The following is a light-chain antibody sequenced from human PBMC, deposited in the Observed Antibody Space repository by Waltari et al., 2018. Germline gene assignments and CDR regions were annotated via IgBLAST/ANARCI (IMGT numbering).Light chain of an antibody. CDR3: TSYAVTKVV. V-gene: IGLV2-8*01. CDR2: AVT. J-gene: IGLJ2*01. Sequence: QSVLTQPPSASGFLGQSVAISCTGTSRDIGGYKFVSWYQQHPGKAPKLLIYAVTKRPSGVPDRFSGSKSGNTASLTVSGLQAEDEADYYCTSYAVTKVVFGGGTKLTVL. CDR1: SRDIGGYKF.